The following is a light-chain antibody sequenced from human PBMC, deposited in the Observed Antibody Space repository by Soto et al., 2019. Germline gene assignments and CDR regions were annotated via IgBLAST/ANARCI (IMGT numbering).Light chain of an antibody. V-gene: IGLV2-14*03. CDR3: SAYTVSRTYV. CDR1: RSDIGDSNY. J-gene: IGLJ1*01. CDR2: NVY. Sequence: QSALTQPPSASGSPGQSVTISCTGSRSDIGDSNYVSWHQQHPGKAPKLMIYNVYDRPSGISYRFSGSKSGNTASLTISGLQGEDEADYYCSAYTVSRTYVFGTGTKLTVL.